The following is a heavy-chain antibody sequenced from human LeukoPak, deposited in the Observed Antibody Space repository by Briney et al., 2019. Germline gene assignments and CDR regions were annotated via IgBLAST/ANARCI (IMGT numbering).Heavy chain of an antibody. CDR3: AKGHSELLPIDY. J-gene: IGHJ4*02. CDR2: ISWYCGSI. CDR1: GFTFDGYA. D-gene: IGHD2-21*01. Sequence: GGSLRLSCAASGFTFDGYAMHWVRQAPGQGLEWVSGISWYCGSIGYADSVKGRFTISRDNAKNSLYLQMNSLRAEDTALYYCAKGHSELLPIDYWGQGTLVTVSS. V-gene: IGHV3-9*01.